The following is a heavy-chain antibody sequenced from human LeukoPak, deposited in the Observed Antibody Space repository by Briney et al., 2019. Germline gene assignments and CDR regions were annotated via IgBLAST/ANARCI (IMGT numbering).Heavy chain of an antibody. J-gene: IGHJ6*03. V-gene: IGHV1-69*05. CDR3: ARGYAAFSYMDV. CDR2: IIPIFGTA. CDR1: GGTFSSYA. D-gene: IGHD2-15*01. Sequence: VASVKVPCKASGGTFSSYAISWVRQAPGQGLEWVGGIIPIFGTANYAQKFQGRVTITTDESTSTAYMELSSLRSEDTAVYYCARGYAAFSYMDVWGKGTTVTVSS.